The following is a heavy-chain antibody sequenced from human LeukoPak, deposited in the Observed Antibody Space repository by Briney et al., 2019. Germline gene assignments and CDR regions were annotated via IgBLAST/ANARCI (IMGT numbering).Heavy chain of an antibody. Sequence: GGSLRLSCAASGFTFSSYGMDWVRQAPGKGLEWVAVISYDGSNKYYADSVKGRFTISRDNSKNTLYLQMNSLRAEDTAVYYCAKEEGYCSSTSCYYGMDVWGQGTTVTVSS. J-gene: IGHJ6*02. CDR2: ISYDGSNK. CDR3: AKEEGYCSSTSCYYGMDV. D-gene: IGHD2-2*01. CDR1: GFTFSSYG. V-gene: IGHV3-30*18.